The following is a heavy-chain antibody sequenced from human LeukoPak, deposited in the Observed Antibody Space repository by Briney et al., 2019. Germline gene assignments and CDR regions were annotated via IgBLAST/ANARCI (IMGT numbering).Heavy chain of an antibody. CDR1: GFTFSSYW. J-gene: IGHJ4*02. V-gene: IGHV3-48*01. Sequence: GGSLRLSCVVSGFTFSSYWMNWVRQAPGKGLEWVSYISSSSSTIYYADSVKGRFTISRDNAKNSLYLQMNSLRAEDTAVYYCARRGLFDYWGQGTLVTVSS. CDR3: ARRGLFDY. CDR2: ISSSSSTI.